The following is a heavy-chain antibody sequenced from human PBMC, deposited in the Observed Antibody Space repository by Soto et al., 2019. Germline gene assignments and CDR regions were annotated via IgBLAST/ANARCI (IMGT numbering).Heavy chain of an antibody. CDR2: IYRTGST. V-gene: IGHV4-4*02. CDR3: ASRDPGTSVDY. J-gene: IGHJ4*02. Sequence: LETLSLTCAVSGGSFTSNNWWTWVRQPPGQGLEWIGEIYRTGSTNYNPSLKSRVTISLDKSENQFSLKVTSLTAADTAVYYCASRDPGTSVDYWGQGTLVTVS. D-gene: IGHD1-7*01. CDR1: GGSFTSNNW.